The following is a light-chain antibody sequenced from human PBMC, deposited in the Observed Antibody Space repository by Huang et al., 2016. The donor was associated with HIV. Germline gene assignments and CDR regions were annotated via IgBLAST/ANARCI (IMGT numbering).Light chain of an antibody. J-gene: IGKJ4*01. Sequence: DIVMTQSPLSLRVTPGEPASISCRSSQSLLHSDGYNYLDWYLQRPGQSPQLLIYLGSNRASGVPDRFSGSGSGTDFTLKISRLEPEDVGVYYCKQALQTPRTFGGGTKVEIK. V-gene: IGKV2-28*01. CDR1: QSLLHSDGYNY. CDR2: LGS. CDR3: KQALQTPRT.